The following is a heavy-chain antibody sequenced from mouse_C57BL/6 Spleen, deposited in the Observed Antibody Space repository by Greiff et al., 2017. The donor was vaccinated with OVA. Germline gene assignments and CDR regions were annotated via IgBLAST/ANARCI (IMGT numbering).Heavy chain of an antibody. V-gene: IGHV1-64*01. CDR1: GYTFTSYW. Sequence: QVQLQQPGAELVKPGASVKLSCKASGYTFTSYWMHWVKQRPGHGLEWIGMIHPNSGSTNYNEKFKSKATLTVDKSSSTAYMQLSSLTSEDSAVYYWAIYYYGSSYGRYAMDYWGQGTSVTVSS. CDR2: IHPNSGST. D-gene: IGHD1-1*01. J-gene: IGHJ4*01. CDR3: AIYYYGSSYGRYAMDY.